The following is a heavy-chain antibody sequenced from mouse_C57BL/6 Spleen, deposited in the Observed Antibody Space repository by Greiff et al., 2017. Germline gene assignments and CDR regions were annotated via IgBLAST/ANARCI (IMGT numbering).Heavy chain of an antibody. CDR3: TTGYYGSSRYFDY. V-gene: IGHV14-4*01. CDR2: IDPENGDT. J-gene: IGHJ2*01. Sequence: VQLQQSGAELVRPGASVKLSCTASGFNIKDDYMHWVKQRPEQGLEWIGWIDPENGDTEYASKFQGKATITADTSSNTAYLQLSSLTSEDTAVYYCTTGYYGSSRYFDYWGQGTTLTVSS. D-gene: IGHD1-1*01. CDR1: GFNIKDDY.